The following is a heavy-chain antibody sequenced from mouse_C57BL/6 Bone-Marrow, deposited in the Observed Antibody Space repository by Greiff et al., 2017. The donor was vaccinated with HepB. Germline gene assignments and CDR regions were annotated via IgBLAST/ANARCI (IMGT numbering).Heavy chain of an antibody. CDR1: GYTFTSYN. V-gene: IGHV1-12*01. J-gene: IGHJ4*01. D-gene: IGHD1-1*01. CDR3: ARWGDGSSYDYYAMDY. Sequence: QVQLKESGAELVRPGASVKMSCKASGYTFTSYNMHWVKQTPRQGLEWIGAIYPGNGDTSYNQKFKGKATLTVDKSSSTAYMQLSSLTSEDSAVYFCARWGDGSSYDYYAMDYWGQGTSVTVSS. CDR2: IYPGNGDT.